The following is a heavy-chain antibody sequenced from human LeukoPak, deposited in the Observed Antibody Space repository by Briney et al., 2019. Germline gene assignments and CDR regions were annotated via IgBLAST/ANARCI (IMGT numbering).Heavy chain of an antibody. Sequence: SETLSLTCTVSGGSVSSNDYYWGWIRQPPGKALEWIGSMYHSGSTYYNPSLKSRVTISVDTAKNQFSLRLSSVSAADTAVYFCASYAVVTDYYFDSWGQGTRVTVSS. CDR2: MYHSGST. D-gene: IGHD4-23*01. CDR1: GGSVSSNDYY. V-gene: IGHV4-39*01. CDR3: ASYAVVTDYYFDS. J-gene: IGHJ4*02.